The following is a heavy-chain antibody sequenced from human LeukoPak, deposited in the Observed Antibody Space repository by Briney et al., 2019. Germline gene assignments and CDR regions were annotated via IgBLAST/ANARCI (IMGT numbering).Heavy chain of an antibody. CDR1: GFTFSSYS. D-gene: IGHD2-2*01. CDR3: AREGDIVVVPAALDV. V-gene: IGHV3-21*01. Sequence: AESLRLSCAASGFTFSSYSMNWVRQAPGKGLEWVSSISSSISYIYYADSVKGRFTISRDNAKHSLYLKMNSLRAEETGVYYCAREGDIVVVPAALDVWGQGTTVTVSS. CDR2: ISSSISYI. J-gene: IGHJ6*02.